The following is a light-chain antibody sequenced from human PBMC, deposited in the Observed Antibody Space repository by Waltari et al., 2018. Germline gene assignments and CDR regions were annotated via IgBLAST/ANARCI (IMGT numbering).Light chain of an antibody. CDR1: QGISTF. J-gene: IGKJ4*01. Sequence: DIQMTQSPSSLSASVVDRGTITCRASQGISTFLAWYQQAAGKVHKLLIFGASTLQSGVPSRFSGSGSGTDFTLIISNLQPEDVATYYCQEYNSDPLTFGGGTKVEV. V-gene: IGKV1-27*01. CDR3: QEYNSDPLT. CDR2: GAS.